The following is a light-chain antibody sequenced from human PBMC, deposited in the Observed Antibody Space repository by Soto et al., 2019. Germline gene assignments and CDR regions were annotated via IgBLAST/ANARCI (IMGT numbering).Light chain of an antibody. V-gene: IGLV1-40*01. Sequence: QSVLTQPPSVSGAPGQRVTISCTGSSSNIGAGYDVHWYQQLPGTAPKLLIYGNSNRPSGVPDRFSGSKSGTSASLAITGLQDEDEADYSCQSYDSSLSVVFGGGTQLTVL. CDR1: SSNIGAGYD. J-gene: IGLJ2*01. CDR2: GNS. CDR3: QSYDSSLSVV.